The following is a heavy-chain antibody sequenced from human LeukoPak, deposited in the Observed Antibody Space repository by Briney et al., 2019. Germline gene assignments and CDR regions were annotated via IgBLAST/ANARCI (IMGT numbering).Heavy chain of an antibody. J-gene: IGHJ6*03. CDR1: GYTFTSYD. D-gene: IGHD6-6*01. Sequence: ASVKVSCKASGYTFTSYDINWVRQATGQGLEWMGWMNPNSGNTGYAQKFQGRVTMTRNTSISTAYMELSSLRSEDTAVYYCARRVYSSSYYYYYYYMDVWGKGTTVTVSS. V-gene: IGHV1-8*01. CDR3: ARRVYSSSYYYYYYYMDV. CDR2: MNPNSGNT.